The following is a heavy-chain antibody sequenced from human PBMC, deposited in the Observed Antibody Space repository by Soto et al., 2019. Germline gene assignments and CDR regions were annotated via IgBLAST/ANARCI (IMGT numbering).Heavy chain of an antibody. V-gene: IGHV1-69*06. J-gene: IGHJ4*02. Sequence: QVQLVQSGAEVKKPGSSVKVSCNVSGGTFTTCAISWVRQAPGQGLEWMGGIIPILGTAFYAQKFQGRVTITADKSTNAAYLELSSLRYEDTAVYYCARAAKRYFDYWGQGPLVTVSS. CDR1: GGTFTTCA. CDR3: ARAAKRYFDY. CDR2: IIPILGTA.